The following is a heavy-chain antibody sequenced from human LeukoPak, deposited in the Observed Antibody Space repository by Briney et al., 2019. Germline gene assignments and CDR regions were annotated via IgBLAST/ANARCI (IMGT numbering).Heavy chain of an antibody. CDR3: AKTYSRSRAHYYYYYYMAV. Sequence: PGGSLRLSCAASGFTFSSYGMNWVRQAPGKGLEWVSGISGSGGSTYYGHSVTGRFTISRDNSKNTLFLQMNSLRSEDTAVYYCAKTYSRSRAHYYYYYYMAVWGNGATVTIS. D-gene: IGHD6-13*01. V-gene: IGHV3-23*01. CDR1: GFTFSSYG. J-gene: IGHJ6*03. CDR2: ISGSGGST.